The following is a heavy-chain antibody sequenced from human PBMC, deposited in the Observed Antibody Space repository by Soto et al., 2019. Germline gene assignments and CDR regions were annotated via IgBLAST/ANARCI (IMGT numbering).Heavy chain of an antibody. D-gene: IGHD2-2*01. J-gene: IGHJ6*03. CDR3: AKDGKYLSYYYYRDV. CDR1: GFTFDDYA. CDR2: ISWNSGSI. V-gene: IGHV3-9*01. Sequence: DVQLVESGGGLVQPGRSLRLSCAASGFTFDDYAMHWVRQAPGKGLEWVSGISWNSGSIGYADSVKGRFTISRDNAKNALYLQMNSLRAEDTALYYCAKDGKYLSYYYYRDVWGKGTTVTVAS.